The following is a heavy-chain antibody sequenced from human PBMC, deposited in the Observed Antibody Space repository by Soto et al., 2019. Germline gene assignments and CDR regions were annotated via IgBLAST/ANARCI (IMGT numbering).Heavy chain of an antibody. V-gene: IGHV3-23*01. CDR1: GFTFSSYA. J-gene: IGHJ6*03. CDR3: ASAFLDTAMVNYYYYYMDV. CDR2: ISGSGGST. Sequence: GGSLRLSCAASGFTFSSYAMSWVRQAPGKGLEWVSAISGSGGSTYYADSVKGRFTVSRDNSKNTLYLQMNSLRSEDTAVYYCASAFLDTAMVNYYYYYMDVWGKGTTVTVSS. D-gene: IGHD5-18*01.